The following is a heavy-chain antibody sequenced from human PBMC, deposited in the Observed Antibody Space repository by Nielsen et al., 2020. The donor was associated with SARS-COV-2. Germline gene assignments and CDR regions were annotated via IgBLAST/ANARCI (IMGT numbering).Heavy chain of an antibody. V-gene: IGHV3-66*01. J-gene: IGHJ4*02. CDR3: ATIGARELDY. CDR2: LYSGGSI. Sequence: GESLKIPCAASGFSVSANYVSWVRQAPGKGPDWVSVLYSGGSIYYADSVKGRFTISRDNSKNTLYLQMNSLRAEDTAVYYCATIGARELDYWGQGTLVTVSS. D-gene: IGHD6-6*01. CDR1: GFSVSANY.